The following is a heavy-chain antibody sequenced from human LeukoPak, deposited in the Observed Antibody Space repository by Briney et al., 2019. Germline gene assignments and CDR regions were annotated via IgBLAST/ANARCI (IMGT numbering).Heavy chain of an antibody. D-gene: IGHD4-11*01. CDR2: ISGSGGST. CDR1: GFTFSSYA. J-gene: IGHJ6*03. V-gene: IGHV3-23*01. CDR3: AGSTTVTTNYYYYMDV. Sequence: GGSLRLSCAASGFTFSSYAMSWVRQAPGKGLEWVAAISGSGGSTYYADSVKGRFTISRDNSKNTLYLQMNSLRAEDTAVYYCAGSTTVTTNYYYYMDVWGKGTTVTVSS.